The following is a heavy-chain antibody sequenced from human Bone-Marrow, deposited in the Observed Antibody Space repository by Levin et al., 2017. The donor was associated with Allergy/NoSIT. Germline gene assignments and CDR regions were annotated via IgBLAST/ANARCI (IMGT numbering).Heavy chain of an antibody. CDR2: IKSKTDGGTT. V-gene: IGHV3-15*01. J-gene: IGHJ4*02. CDR3: TTEGRKATIMSRVFDY. D-gene: IGHD3-10*01. CDR1: GFTFSNAW. Sequence: LSLTCAASGFTFSNAWMSWVRQAPGKGLEWVGRIKSKTDGGTTDYAAPVKGRFTISRDDSKNTLYLQMNSLKTEDTAVYYCTTEGRKATIMSRVFDYWGQGTLVTVSS.